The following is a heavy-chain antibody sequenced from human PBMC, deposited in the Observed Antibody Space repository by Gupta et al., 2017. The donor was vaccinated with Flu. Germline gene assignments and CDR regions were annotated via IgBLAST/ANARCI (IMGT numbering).Heavy chain of an antibody. CDR2: TSGSGGSA. CDR3: AKDRNNWGY. Sequence: EVQLLDSGGGLVQPGGSLRLSCAASGFTFSSYAMTWVRQAPGKGLEWVSSTSGSGGSAYYADSVRGRFTISRDNSKNTLYLQMNSLRAEDTAVYYCAKDRNNWGYWGQGTRVTVSS. V-gene: IGHV3-23*01. D-gene: IGHD7-27*01. CDR1: GFTFSSYA. J-gene: IGHJ4*02.